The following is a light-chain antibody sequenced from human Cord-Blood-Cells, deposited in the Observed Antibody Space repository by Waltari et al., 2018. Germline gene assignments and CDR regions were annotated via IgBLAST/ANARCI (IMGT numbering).Light chain of an antibody. Sequence: SALTQPASVSGSPGQPITISCTGTSSDVWSYNLVSWYQQHPGKAPKRMIYEGSKRPAGVSSRFSGSKSGNTASLTSSGLQAEDEADYYCCSYAGSSTFVVFGGGTKLTVL. CDR1: SSDVWSYNL. V-gene: IGLV2-23*03. CDR3: CSYAGSSTFVV. J-gene: IGLJ2*01. CDR2: EGS.